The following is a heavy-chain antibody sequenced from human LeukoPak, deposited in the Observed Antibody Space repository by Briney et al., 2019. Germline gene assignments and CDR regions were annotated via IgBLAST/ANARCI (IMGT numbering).Heavy chain of an antibody. Sequence: GGSLRLSCAASGFTFSDYYMSWIRQAPGKGLEWVSYISRSGSTIYYADSVKGRFTISRDNAKNSLYLQMNSLRAEDTAVYYCARDPNLYDSSGYYFYYFDYWGQGTLVTVSS. CDR3: ARDPNLYDSSGYYFYYFDY. D-gene: IGHD3-22*01. CDR1: GFTFSDYY. V-gene: IGHV3-11*01. J-gene: IGHJ4*02. CDR2: ISRSGSTI.